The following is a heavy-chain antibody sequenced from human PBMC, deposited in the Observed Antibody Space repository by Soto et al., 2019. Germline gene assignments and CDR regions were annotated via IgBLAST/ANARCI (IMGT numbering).Heavy chain of an antibody. CDR1: GYTFTSYG. J-gene: IGHJ4*02. CDR2: ISAYNGNT. Sequence: QVQLVQSGAEVKKPGASVKVSCKASGYTFTSYGLSWVRQAPGQGLEWMGGISAYNGNTNYAQKLQGRVTMTTDTSTSTAYMELRSLRSDDTSVYYCARDRLSMVRGVRYPHWGQVTLVTVSS. CDR3: ARDRLSMVRGVRYPH. V-gene: IGHV1-18*01. D-gene: IGHD3-10*01.